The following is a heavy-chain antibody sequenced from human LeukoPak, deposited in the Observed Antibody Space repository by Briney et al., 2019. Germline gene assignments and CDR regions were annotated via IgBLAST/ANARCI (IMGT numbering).Heavy chain of an antibody. V-gene: IGHV3-7*01. CDR3: ARRWATAMVSYFDY. J-gene: IGHJ4*02. CDR1: GVTFSSYW. CDR2: IKQDGSEK. D-gene: IGHD5-18*01. Sequence: PGGSLRLSCAAAGVTFSSYWMSLVRQAPGKGLEWVANIKQDGSEKYYVDSVKGRFTISRDNAKNSLYLQMNSLRAEDTAVYYCARRWATAMVSYFDYWGQGTLVTVSS.